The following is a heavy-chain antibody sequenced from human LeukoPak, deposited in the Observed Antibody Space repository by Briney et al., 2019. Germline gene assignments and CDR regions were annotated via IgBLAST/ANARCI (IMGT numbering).Heavy chain of an antibody. V-gene: IGHV3-30*18. CDR3: AKTPHPRYAFDI. CDR1: GFTFSQYA. CDR2: ISYDGSNK. J-gene: IGHJ3*02. Sequence: GGSLRLSCAASGFTFSQYAMHWVRQAPGKGLEWVAVISYDGSNKYYADSVKGRFTISRDNSKNTLYLQMNSLRAEDTAVYYCAKTPHPRYAFDIWGQGTMVTVSS. D-gene: IGHD2-15*01.